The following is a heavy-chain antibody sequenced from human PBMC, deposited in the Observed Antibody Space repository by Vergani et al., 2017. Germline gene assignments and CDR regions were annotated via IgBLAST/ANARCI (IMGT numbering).Heavy chain of an antibody. CDR1: GFTFSSYG. V-gene: IGHV3-30*18. CDR2: ISYDGSNK. CDR3: AKDLGGSESYYEYYYYGMDV. D-gene: IGHD3-10*01. J-gene: IGHJ6*02. Sequence: QVQLVESGGGVVQPGRSLRLSCAASGFTFSSYGMHWVRQAPGKGLEWVAVISYDGSNKYYADSVKGRLTISRDNSKNTLYLQMNSLRAEDTAVYYCAKDLGGSESYYEYYYYGMDVWGQGTTVTVSS.